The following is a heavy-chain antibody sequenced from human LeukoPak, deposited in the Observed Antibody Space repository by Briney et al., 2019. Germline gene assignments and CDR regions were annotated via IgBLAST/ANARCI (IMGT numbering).Heavy chain of an antibody. V-gene: IGHV4-4*02. CDR1: GGSISSSNW. J-gene: IGHJ2*01. CDR2: IYHSGST. CDR3: ARDLPTGDETPWYFDL. Sequence: ASETLSLTCAVSGGSISSSNWWSWVRQPPGKGLEWIGEIYHSGSTNYNPSLKSRVTISVDKSKNQFSLKLSSVTAADTAVYYCARDLPTGDETPWYFDLWGRGTLVTVSS. D-gene: IGHD7-27*01.